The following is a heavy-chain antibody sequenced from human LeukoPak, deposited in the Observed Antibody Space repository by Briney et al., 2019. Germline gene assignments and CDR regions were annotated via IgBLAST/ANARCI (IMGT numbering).Heavy chain of an antibody. J-gene: IGHJ4*02. CDR2: ISGSGGST. CDR1: GFTFSSYA. V-gene: IGHV3-23*01. D-gene: IGHD3-10*01. Sequence: PGGSLSLSCAASGFTFSSYAMSWVRQAPGKGLEWVSAISGSGGSTYYADSVKGRFTISRDNSKNTLYLQMNSLRAEDTAVYYCAKVARVLLWFGEGPHYFDYWGQGTLVTVSS. CDR3: AKVARVLLWFGEGPHYFDY.